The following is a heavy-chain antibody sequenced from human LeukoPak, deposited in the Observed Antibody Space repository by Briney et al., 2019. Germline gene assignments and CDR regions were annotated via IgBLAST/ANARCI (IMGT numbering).Heavy chain of an antibody. V-gene: IGHV1-69*13. CDR3: ARVGGSYYWFDP. CDR1: GGTFSSYA. CDR2: IIPIFGTA. Sequence: SVKVSCKASGGTFSSYAISWVRQAPGQGLEWMGGIIPIFGTANYAQKFQGRVTITADESTSAAYMELSSLRSEDTAVYYCARVGGSYYWFDPWGQGTLVTVSS. J-gene: IGHJ5*02. D-gene: IGHD1-26*01.